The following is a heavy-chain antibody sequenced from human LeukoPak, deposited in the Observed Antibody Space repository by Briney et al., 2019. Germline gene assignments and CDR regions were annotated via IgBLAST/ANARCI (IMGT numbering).Heavy chain of an antibody. J-gene: IGHJ4*02. CDR2: IYYSGST. CDR3: ASRIFWSGPKTFDY. Sequence: SETLSLTCTVSGGSISSYYWSWIRQPPGKGLEWIGYIYYSGSTNYNPSLKSRVTISVDTSKNQFSLKLSSVTAADTAVYYCASRIFWSGPKTFDYWGQGTLVTVPS. V-gene: IGHV4-59*12. D-gene: IGHD3-3*01. CDR1: GGSISSYY.